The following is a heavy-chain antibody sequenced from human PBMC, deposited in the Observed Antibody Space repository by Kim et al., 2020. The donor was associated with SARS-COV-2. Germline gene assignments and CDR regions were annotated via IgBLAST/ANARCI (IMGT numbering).Heavy chain of an antibody. D-gene: IGHD2-2*01. J-gene: IGHJ6*03. V-gene: IGHV5-51*01. CDR2: IYPGDSDT. CDR1: GYSFTSYW. Sequence: GESLKISCKGSGYSFTSYWIGWLRQMPGKGLEWMGIIYPGDSDTRYSPSFQGQVTISADKSISTAYLQWSSLKASDTAMYYCARITVPAATYYYYYYMDVWGKGTTVTVSS. CDR3: ARITVPAATYYYYYYMDV.